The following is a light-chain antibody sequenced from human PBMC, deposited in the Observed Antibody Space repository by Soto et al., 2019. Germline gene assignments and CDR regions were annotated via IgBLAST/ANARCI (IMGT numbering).Light chain of an antibody. Sequence: QSVLTQPPSVSGAPGQRGTISCTGNSSKFGAGYDVHWYQQLPGTAPKLLIYGNSNRPSGVPDRFSGSRSGTSASLAITGLQAEDEADYYCQSYDSSLSGYVFGTGTKVTVL. V-gene: IGLV1-40*01. J-gene: IGLJ1*01. CDR2: GNS. CDR3: QSYDSSLSGYV. CDR1: SSKFGAGYD.